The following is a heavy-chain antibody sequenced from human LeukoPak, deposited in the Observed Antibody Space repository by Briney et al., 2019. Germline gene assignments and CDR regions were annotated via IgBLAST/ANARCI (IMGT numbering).Heavy chain of an antibody. CDR3: ARRGITGTTRSPPYFDY. D-gene: IGHD1-7*01. J-gene: IGHJ4*02. CDR2: IYHSGST. CDR1: GYSISSGCY. V-gene: IGHV4-38-2*02. Sequence: SETLSLTCTVSGYSISSGCYWGWIRQPPGKGLEWIGSIYHSGSTYYNPSLKSRVTISVDTSKNQFSLKLSSVTAADTAVYYCARRGITGTTRSPPYFDYWGQGTLVTVSS.